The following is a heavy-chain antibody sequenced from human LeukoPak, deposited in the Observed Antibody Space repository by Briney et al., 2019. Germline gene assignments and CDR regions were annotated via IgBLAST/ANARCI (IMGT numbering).Heavy chain of an antibody. CDR2: IYPNNGDT. CDR3: ARDQMPFVTEDF. V-gene: IGHV1-2*02. D-gene: IGHD2-2*01. CDR1: GYTFTGHY. J-gene: IGHJ4*02. Sequence: ASVKVSCKASGYTFTGHYMHWVRQAPGQGLEWMGYIYPNNGDTKYAEKFQGRVTLTRDTSIDTAYMELTSLTPDDTGTYYCARDQMPFVTEDFWGQGTLVIVSS.